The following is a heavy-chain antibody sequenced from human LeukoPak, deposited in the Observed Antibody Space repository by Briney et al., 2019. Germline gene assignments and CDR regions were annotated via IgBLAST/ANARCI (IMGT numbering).Heavy chain of an antibody. CDR2: IDPSDSYT. V-gene: IGHV5-10-1*01. J-gene: IGHJ4*02. D-gene: IGHD3-10*01. CDR3: ARVYGSGSYYNVLRFDY. Sequence: GESLRISCKGSGYSFTSYWISWVRQMPGKGLEWMGRIDPSDSYTNYSPSFQGHVPISADKSISTAYLQWSSLRASDTAMYYCARVYGSGSYYNVLRFDYWGQGTLVTVSS. CDR1: GYSFTSYW.